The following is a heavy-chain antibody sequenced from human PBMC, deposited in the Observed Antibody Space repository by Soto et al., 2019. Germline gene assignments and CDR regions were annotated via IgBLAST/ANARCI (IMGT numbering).Heavy chain of an antibody. Sequence: PGESLKISCKGSGYSFTGYWIGWVRQMPGKGLEWMGIIYPGDSDTRYSPSFQGQVTISADKSISTAYLQWSSLKASDTAMYYCARLRVPGYSSSWTPLWFDPWGQGTLVTVSS. V-gene: IGHV5-51*01. CDR3: ARLRVPGYSSSWTPLWFDP. CDR1: GYSFTGYW. J-gene: IGHJ5*02. D-gene: IGHD6-13*01. CDR2: IYPGDSDT.